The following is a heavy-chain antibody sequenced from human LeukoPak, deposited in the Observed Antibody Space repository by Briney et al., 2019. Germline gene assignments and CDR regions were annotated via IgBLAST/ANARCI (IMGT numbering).Heavy chain of an antibody. Sequence: SETLSLTCAVYGGSFSGYYWSWIRQPPGKGLEWIGEINHSGSTNYNPSLKSRVTISVDTSKNQFSLKLSSVTAADTAVYYCARGGITMAYGMDVWSQGTTVTVSS. D-gene: IGHD3-10*01. V-gene: IGHV4-34*01. CDR3: ARGGITMAYGMDV. CDR1: GGSFSGYY. J-gene: IGHJ6*02. CDR2: INHSGST.